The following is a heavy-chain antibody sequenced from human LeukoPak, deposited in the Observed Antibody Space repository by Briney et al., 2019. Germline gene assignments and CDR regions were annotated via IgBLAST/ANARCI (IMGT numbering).Heavy chain of an antibody. J-gene: IGHJ4*02. Sequence: SVKVSCKASGGGSSSNYALSWVRQAPGQGLEWMAGIIPILRTPNYAQRFQGRLTITTDESTSTAYMELSSLRSEDTAVYYRARGKSPTVATPFDYWGQGTLVTVSS. CDR3: ARGKSPTVATPFDY. CDR2: IIPILRTP. V-gene: IGHV1-69*05. D-gene: IGHD4-23*01. CDR1: GGGSSSNYA.